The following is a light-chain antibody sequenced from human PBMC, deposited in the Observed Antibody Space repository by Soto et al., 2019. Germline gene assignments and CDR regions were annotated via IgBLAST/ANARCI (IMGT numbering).Light chain of an antibody. CDR1: HDIDTC. V-gene: IGKV1-39*01. J-gene: IGKJ5*01. CDR3: QKNFSSPSIT. Sequence: QMTHSRSSMSACVGDSDTLSCRASHDIDTCLNWYQQRPGEAPKLLIFAASNLKSGVPFRFSGSGSGTEFTLTISSLQPEDFATYYCQKNFSSPSITFGQGTRLEIK. CDR2: AAS.